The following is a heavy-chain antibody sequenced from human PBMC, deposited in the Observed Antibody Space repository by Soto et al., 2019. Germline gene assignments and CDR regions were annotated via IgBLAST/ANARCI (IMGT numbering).Heavy chain of an antibody. D-gene: IGHD3-3*01. J-gene: IGHJ5*02. V-gene: IGHV4-34*01. Sequence: SETLSLTCAVYGGSFSGYYWSWIRQPPGRGLEWIGEINHSGSTNYNPSLKSRVTISVDTSKNQFSLKLSSVTAADTAVYYCARGPVTIFGVVIIRGWLDPWGQGTLVTVSS. CDR3: ARGPVTIFGVVIIRGWLDP. CDR1: GGSFSGYY. CDR2: INHSGST.